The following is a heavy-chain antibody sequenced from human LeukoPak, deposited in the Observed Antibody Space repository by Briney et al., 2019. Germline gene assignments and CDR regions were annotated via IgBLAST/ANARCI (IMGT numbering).Heavy chain of an antibody. D-gene: IGHD3-16*01. J-gene: IGHJ3*02. CDR1: GGSISSYY. CDR2: IYYSGNT. V-gene: IGHV4-59*01. CDR3: ARTYVANSFDI. Sequence: SETLSLTCTVPGGSISSYYWSWIRQPPGKGLEWIGYIYYSGNTIYNPSLKSRVTISLDTSKNQFSLKVSSVTAADTAVYYCARTYVANSFDIWGQGTMVTVSS.